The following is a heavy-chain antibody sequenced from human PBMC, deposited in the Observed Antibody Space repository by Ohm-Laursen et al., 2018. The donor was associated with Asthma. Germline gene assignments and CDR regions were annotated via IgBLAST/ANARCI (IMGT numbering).Heavy chain of an antibody. V-gene: IGHV3-74*01. D-gene: IGHD1-26*01. CDR3: ARIGPEWELPGREYSLIH. CDR1: GFTFSSYW. Sequence: GTLSLTCAASGFTFSSYWMHWLRQDPGKGLVWVSRIKSDGSSISYADSVKGRFTISRDNAKNSLFLQMNNLRAEDTALYYCARIGPEWELPGREYSLIHWGQGTLVTVSS. CDR2: IKSDGSSI. J-gene: IGHJ1*01.